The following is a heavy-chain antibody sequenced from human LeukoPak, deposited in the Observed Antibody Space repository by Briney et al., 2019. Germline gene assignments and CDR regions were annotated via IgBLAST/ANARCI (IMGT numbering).Heavy chain of an antibody. D-gene: IGHD4-17*01. CDR1: GYTFTGYY. Sequence: GASVKVSCKASGYTFTGYYMHWVRQAPGQGLEWMGWINPNSGGTNYAQKFQGRVTMTRDTSISTAYMELSRLRSDDTAVYYCARGGYDDGDYGGPDYWGQGTLVTVSS. V-gene: IGHV1-2*02. CDR3: ARGGYDDGDYGGPDY. J-gene: IGHJ4*02. CDR2: INPNSGGT.